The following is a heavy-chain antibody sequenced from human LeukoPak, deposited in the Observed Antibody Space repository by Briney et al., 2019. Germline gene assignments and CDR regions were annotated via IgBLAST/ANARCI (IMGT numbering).Heavy chain of an antibody. CDR3: ARVGYDCVWGAPPVYNYFDC. CDR2: INWNGGST. D-gene: IGHD3-16*01. Sequence: GGSLRLXCAASGFTFDDYGMSWVRQAPGKGLEWVSGINWNGGSTGYADSVKGRFTISRDNAKNSLYLQMNSLRAEDTALYYCARVGYDCVWGAPPVYNYFDCWGQGTLVTVSS. CDR1: GFTFDDYG. J-gene: IGHJ4*02. V-gene: IGHV3-20*04.